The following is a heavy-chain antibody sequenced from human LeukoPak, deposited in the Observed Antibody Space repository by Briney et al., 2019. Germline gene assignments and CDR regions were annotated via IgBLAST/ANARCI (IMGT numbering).Heavy chain of an antibody. CDR2: IQHTGGT. CDR3: ARDDVVAGWYWFDP. CDR1: GGSISSDGYY. D-gene: IGHD2-15*01. J-gene: IGHJ5*02. Sequence: PSQTLSLTCTVSGGSISSDGYYWSWIRQPPGKGPEWIGHIQHTGGTHYNSSLKSRVTISIDTSKNQFSLKLSSVTAADTAVYYCARDDVVAGWYWFDPWGQGTLVTVSS. V-gene: IGHV4-30-2*01.